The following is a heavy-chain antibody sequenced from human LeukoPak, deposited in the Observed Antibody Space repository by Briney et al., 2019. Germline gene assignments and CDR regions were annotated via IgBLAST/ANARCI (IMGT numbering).Heavy chain of an antibody. CDR2: INAGNDNT. Sequence: WASVKVSCKASGYTFTSYAMHWVRQAPGQRLEWMGWINAGNDNTKYSQKFQGRVTITADESTSTAYMELSSLRSEDTAVYYCARGGSGSSSLSYPGTLYYWGQGTLVTVSS. J-gene: IGHJ4*02. D-gene: IGHD3-10*01. CDR1: GYTFTSYA. V-gene: IGHV1-3*01. CDR3: ARGGSGSSSLSYPGTLYY.